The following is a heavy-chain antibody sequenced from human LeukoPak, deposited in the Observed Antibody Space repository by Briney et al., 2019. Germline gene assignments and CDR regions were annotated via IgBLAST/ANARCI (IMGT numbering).Heavy chain of an antibody. Sequence: PGGSLRLSCAAPGFTFSSYSMNWVRQAPGKGREWVSSISSRSSYIYYADSVKGRFTTSRDNSKNTLYLQMNSLRAEDTAVYYCAKELVCCTNGVCYDSGYYYYYMDVWGKGTTVTVSS. V-gene: IGHV3-21*01. CDR1: GFTFSSYS. CDR2: ISSRSSYI. J-gene: IGHJ6*03. CDR3: AKELVCCTNGVCYDSGYYYYYMDV. D-gene: IGHD2-8*01.